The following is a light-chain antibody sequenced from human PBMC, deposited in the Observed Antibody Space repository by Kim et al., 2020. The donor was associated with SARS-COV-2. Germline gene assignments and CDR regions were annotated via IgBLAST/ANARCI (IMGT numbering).Light chain of an antibody. CDR3: QQYGASPWT. CDR1: QSVSSSY. V-gene: IGKV3-20*01. J-gene: IGKJ1*01. CDR2: GAS. Sequence: EIVLTQSPGTLSLSPGERVTLSCRASQSVSSSYLAWYHQKPGQAPRLLIHGASNRATGIPARFSGSGSGTDFTLTISRLEPEDFAVYFCQQYGASPWTFGQGTKVDIK.